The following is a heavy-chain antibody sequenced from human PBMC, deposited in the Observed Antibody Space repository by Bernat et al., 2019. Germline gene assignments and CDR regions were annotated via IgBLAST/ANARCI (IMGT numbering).Heavy chain of an antibody. V-gene: IGHV3-66*01. CDR3: ARDPGRIAAADYGMDV. Sequence: EVQLVESGGGLVQPGGSLRLSCAASGFTVSSNYMSWVRQAPGKGLEWVSVIYSGGSTYYADSVKGRFTISRDNSKNTLYLQMNSLRAEDTAVYYCARDPGRIAAADYGMDVWGQGTTVTVSS. D-gene: IGHD6-13*01. CDR1: GFTVSSNY. CDR2: IYSGGST. J-gene: IGHJ6*02.